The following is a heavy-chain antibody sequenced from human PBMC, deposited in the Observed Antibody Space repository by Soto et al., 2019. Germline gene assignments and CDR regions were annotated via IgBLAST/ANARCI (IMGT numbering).Heavy chain of an antibody. CDR2: ISYDGSLQ. V-gene: IGHV3-30*03. CDR3: VSDRGYGHASVPYS. D-gene: IGHD5-18*01. J-gene: IGHJ4*02. Sequence: QAQLVESGGGVVQPGRSLRLSCAASGFAFSSYGMHWVRQAPGTGLEWVAVISYDGSLQHYADSVKGRFTRSRDNAKNMVLLQMSSLRAEDTAVYYCVSDRGYGHASVPYSWGQGTLVSVSS. CDR1: GFAFSSYG.